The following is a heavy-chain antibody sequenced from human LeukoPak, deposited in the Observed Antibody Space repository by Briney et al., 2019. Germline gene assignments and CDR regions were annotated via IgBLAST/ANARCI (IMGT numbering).Heavy chain of an antibody. V-gene: IGHV3-23*01. CDR2: VSGSGGTT. CDR1: GFTFSSYA. CDR3: AREGGDGYGGYFDY. D-gene: IGHD5-24*01. J-gene: IGHJ4*02. Sequence: GGSLRLSCAGSGFTFSSYAMSWVRQAPGKGLEWVSTVSGSGGTTYYPDSVKGRFTISKDNSKNTLYLQMNRLRVDDTAVYYCAREGGDGYGGYFDYWGQGTLVTVSS.